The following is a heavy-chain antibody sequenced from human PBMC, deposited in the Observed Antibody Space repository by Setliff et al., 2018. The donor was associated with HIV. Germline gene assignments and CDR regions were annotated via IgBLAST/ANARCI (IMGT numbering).Heavy chain of an antibody. D-gene: IGHD3-10*01. Sequence: TGGSLRLSCAASGFTFSSYEMNWVRQAPGQGLEWVSYISSGGRTIYYADSVKGRFTISRDNAKNSLYLQMNSLRAEDTAVYYCARAEVAMVRGHDYWGQGTLVTVSS. V-gene: IGHV3-48*03. CDR3: ARAEVAMVRGHDY. CDR1: GFTFSSYE. CDR2: ISSGGRTI. J-gene: IGHJ4*02.